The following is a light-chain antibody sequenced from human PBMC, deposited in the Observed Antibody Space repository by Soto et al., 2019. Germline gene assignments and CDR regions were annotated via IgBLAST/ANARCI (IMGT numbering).Light chain of an antibody. CDR1: SSNIGSNT. V-gene: IGLV1-44*01. J-gene: IGLJ3*02. Sequence: QLVLTQPPSASGTPGQRVTISCSGSSSNIGSNTVNWYQQLPGTAPKLLIFSNNQRPSGVPDRFSGSKSGTSASLAISGLLSEDEALYFCAAWDDSLNGWVFGGGTKLTVL. CDR2: SNN. CDR3: AAWDDSLNGWV.